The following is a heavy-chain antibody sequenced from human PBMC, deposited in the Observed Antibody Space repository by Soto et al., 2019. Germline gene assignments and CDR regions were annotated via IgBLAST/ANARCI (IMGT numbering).Heavy chain of an antibody. CDR1: GFTFSDYR. D-gene: IGHD2-2*01. CDR3: VRDPGYCSSSTCYGNYFDY. Sequence: LRLSCAASGFTFSDYRMVWVRQAPGKGLEWVSTISSGGAYIYYADSVRGRFTISRDNAKNSLHLQMDTLSAEDTAIYYCVRDPGYCSSSTCYGNYFDYWGQGTLVTVSS. J-gene: IGHJ4*02. CDR2: ISSGGAYI. V-gene: IGHV3-21*01.